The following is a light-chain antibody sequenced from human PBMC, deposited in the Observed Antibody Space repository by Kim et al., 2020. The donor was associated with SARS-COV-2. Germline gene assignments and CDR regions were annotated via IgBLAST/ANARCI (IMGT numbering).Light chain of an antibody. V-gene: IGLV3-1*01. J-gene: IGLJ3*02. CDR1: KLGDKY. CDR2: QDS. Sequence: SYELTPPPSVSVSPGQTASITCSGDKLGDKYACWYQQKPGQSPVLVIYQDSKRPSGIPERFSGSNSGNTATLTISGTQAMDEADYYCQAWDSSFWVFGGG. CDR3: QAWDSSFWV.